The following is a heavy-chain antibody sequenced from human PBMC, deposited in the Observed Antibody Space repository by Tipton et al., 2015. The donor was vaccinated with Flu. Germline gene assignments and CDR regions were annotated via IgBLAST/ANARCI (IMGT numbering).Heavy chain of an antibody. J-gene: IGHJ2*01. V-gene: IGHV5-51*01. CDR1: GYNFSTHW. CDR3: VRQPGGVRYFDF. D-gene: IGHD1-14*01. CDR2: IYPGDSDA. Sequence: QLVQSGAEVKKPGESVKISCQTSGYNFSTHWIGWVRQMPGKGLEWMGLIYPGDSDARYSPSFRGQVTISVDKSINTAYLQWSSLKPSDTAMYYCVRQPGGVRYFDFWGRGTLVTVSP.